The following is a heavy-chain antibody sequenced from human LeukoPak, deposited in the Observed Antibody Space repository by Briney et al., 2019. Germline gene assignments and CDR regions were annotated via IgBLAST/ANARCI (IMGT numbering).Heavy chain of an antibody. V-gene: IGHV3-30*02. J-gene: IGHJ4*02. CDR1: GFTFSSYG. D-gene: IGHD3-3*01. CDR3: ASDFWSGQYYFDY. CDR2: IRYDGSNK. Sequence: GGSLRLSCAASGFTFSSYGMHWVRQAPGKGLEWVAFIRYDGSNKYYADSVKGRFTISRDNSKNTLYLQMNSLRAEDTAVYYCASDFWSGQYYFDYWGQGTLVTVSS.